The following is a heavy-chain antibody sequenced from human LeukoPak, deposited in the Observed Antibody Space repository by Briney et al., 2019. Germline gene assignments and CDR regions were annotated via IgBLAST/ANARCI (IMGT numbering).Heavy chain of an antibody. CDR2: IYYSGST. Sequence: SETLSLTCTVSGGSIGSYYWSWIRQPPGKGLGWIGYIYYSGSTNYNPSLKSRVTISVDTSKNQFSLKLSSVTAADTAVYYCAGSGSYWNFDYWGQGTLVTVSS. D-gene: IGHD1-26*01. V-gene: IGHV4-59*01. J-gene: IGHJ4*02. CDR1: GGSIGSYY. CDR3: AGSGSYWNFDY.